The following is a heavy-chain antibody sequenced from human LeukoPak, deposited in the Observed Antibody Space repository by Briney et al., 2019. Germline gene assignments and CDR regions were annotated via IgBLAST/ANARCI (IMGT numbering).Heavy chain of an antibody. D-gene: IGHD2-2*01. CDR3: AREIVVVPAAIYNYYGMDV. J-gene: IGHJ6*02. V-gene: IGHV1-18*01. CDR2: ISAYNGNT. CDR1: GYTFTSYG. Sequence: ASVKVSCKASGYTFTSYGISWVRQAPGQGLEWMGWISAYNGNTNYAQKLQGRVTMTTDTSTSTAYMELRSLRSDDTAVYYCAREIVVVPAAIYNYYGMDVWGQGTTVTVSS.